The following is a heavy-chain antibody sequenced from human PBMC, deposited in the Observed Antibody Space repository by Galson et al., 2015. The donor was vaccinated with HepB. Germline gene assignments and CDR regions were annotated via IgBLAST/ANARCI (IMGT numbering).Heavy chain of an antibody. Sequence: ASVKVSCKASGYTFTSYAMNWVRQAPGQGLEWMGWINTNTGNPTYAQGFTGRFVFSLDTSVSTAYLQISSLKAEDTAVYYCASQSYYDSSGYYDAFDIWGQGTMVTVSS. V-gene: IGHV7-4-1*02. CDR1: GYTFTSYA. CDR2: INTNTGNP. D-gene: IGHD3-22*01. J-gene: IGHJ3*02. CDR3: ASQSYYDSSGYYDAFDI.